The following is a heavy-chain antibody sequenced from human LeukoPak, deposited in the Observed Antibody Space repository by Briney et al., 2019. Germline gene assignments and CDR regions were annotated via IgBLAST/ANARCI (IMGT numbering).Heavy chain of an antibody. V-gene: IGHV3-23*01. CDR1: DFTFSSYD. Sequence: GGSLRLSCVASDFTFSSYDMTWVRQAPGEGLEWVASISDSGRYIFSADSMRGRSTISRDNSAKTLYLEIYSLRVDDTATYFCGGKFPGAAYYFDSWGQGTLVAVSS. CDR2: ISDSGRYI. J-gene: IGHJ4*02. D-gene: IGHD2-21*01. CDR3: GGKFPGAAYYFDS.